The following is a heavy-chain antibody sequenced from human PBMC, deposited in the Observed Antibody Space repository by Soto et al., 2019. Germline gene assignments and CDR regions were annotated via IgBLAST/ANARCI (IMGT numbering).Heavy chain of an antibody. D-gene: IGHD6-19*01. Sequence: GGSLRLSCAASGFTFSSYAMRSVRQAPRKGLEWVAGISVSGGSTDYSDSVKGRLTISRDNSKNTLYLQMNTLRAEDTAVYYGAQVVTRSGWYDGNYYYGMEVWGQGNPVNV. CDR3: AQVVTRSGWYDGNYYYGMEV. CDR1: GFTFSSYA. V-gene: IGHV3-23*01. CDR2: ISVSGGST. J-gene: IGHJ6*02.